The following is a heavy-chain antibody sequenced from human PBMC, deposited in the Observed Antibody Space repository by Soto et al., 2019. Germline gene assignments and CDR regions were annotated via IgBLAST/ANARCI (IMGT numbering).Heavy chain of an antibody. D-gene: IGHD3-10*01. CDR2: ISAYNGNT. CDR1: GYTFTSYG. CDR3: ARVITVPHYYGSGSYFDY. J-gene: IGHJ4*02. V-gene: IGHV1-18*01. Sequence: GASVKVSCKASGYTFTSYGISWVRQAPGQGLEWMGWISAYNGNTNYAQKLQGRVTMTTDTSTSTAYMELRSLRSDDTAVYYCARVITVPHYYGSGSYFDYRAQRTPVTVSS.